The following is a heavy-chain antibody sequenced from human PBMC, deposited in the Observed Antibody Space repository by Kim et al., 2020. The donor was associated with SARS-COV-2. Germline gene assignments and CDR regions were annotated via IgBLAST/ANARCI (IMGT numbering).Heavy chain of an antibody. V-gene: IGHV3-33*01. CDR3: ARSPNYYYGMDV. Sequence: YADSVKARFTISRDNSKNTLYLQMNSLRAEDTAVYYCARSPNYYYGMDVWGQGTTVTVSS. J-gene: IGHJ6*02.